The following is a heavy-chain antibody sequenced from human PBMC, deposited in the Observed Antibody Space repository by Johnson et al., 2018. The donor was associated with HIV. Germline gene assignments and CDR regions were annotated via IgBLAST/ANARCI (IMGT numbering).Heavy chain of an antibody. D-gene: IGHD6-13*01. CDR1: GFTFSNAW. J-gene: IGHJ3*02. V-gene: IGHV3-13*01. CDR2: MGTAGDR. Sequence: VQLVESGGGVVQPGRSMRLSCAASGFTFSNAWMSWVRQAPGKGLEWVSGMGTAGDRHYADSVNGRFTVSRENAKNSLHLQMNNLRAGDTAVYYCARGVSMFSSSWLESYAFDIWGQGTMVTVSS. CDR3: ARGVSMFSSSWLESYAFDI.